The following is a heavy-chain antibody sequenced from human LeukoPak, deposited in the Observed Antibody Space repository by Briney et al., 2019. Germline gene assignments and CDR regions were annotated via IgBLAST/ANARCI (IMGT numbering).Heavy chain of an antibody. D-gene: IGHD3-10*01. CDR3: ANIYYYGSGSSSFDY. Sequence: GGSLRHSCAASGFTHSRYGMHWVRQAPGKGLAWVAVISYEGSNKYYADSVKGRFTISGDNSKNTLYLQMNSLRAEDTAVYYCANIYYYGSGSSSFDYWGQGTLVTVSS. CDR2: ISYEGSNK. J-gene: IGHJ4*02. CDR1: GFTHSRYG. V-gene: IGHV3-30*18.